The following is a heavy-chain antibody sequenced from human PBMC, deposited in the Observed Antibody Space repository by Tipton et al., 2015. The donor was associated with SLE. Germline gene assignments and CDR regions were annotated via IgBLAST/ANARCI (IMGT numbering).Heavy chain of an antibody. CDR3: AREVGAERAFDI. D-gene: IGHD1-26*01. CDR2: ISSSSHI. V-gene: IGHV3-21*01. Sequence: SLRLSCAASGFTFNSYTMNWVRLAPGKGLEWVSSISSSSHIYYADSVKGRFTISRDNSKNTLYLQMNSLRAEDTAVYYCAREVGAERAFDIWGQGTMVTVSS. CDR1: GFTFNSYT. J-gene: IGHJ3*02.